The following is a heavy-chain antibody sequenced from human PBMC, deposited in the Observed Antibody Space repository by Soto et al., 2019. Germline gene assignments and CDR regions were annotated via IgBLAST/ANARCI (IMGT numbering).Heavy chain of an antibody. Sequence: PSETLSLTCAVYGGTFIGYYWSWIRQPPGKGLEWIGEINHSGSTNYNPSLKSRVTISVDTSKNQFSLKLSSVTAADTAVYYCARLRGEAAGTFHTYYYYYGMDVWGQGTTVTVSS. CDR3: ARLRGEAAGTFHTYYYYYGMDV. V-gene: IGHV4-34*01. CDR2: INHSGST. J-gene: IGHJ6*02. CDR1: GGTFIGYY. D-gene: IGHD6-13*01.